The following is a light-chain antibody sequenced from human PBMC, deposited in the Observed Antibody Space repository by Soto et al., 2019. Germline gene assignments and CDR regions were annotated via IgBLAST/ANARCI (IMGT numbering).Light chain of an antibody. J-gene: IGLJ1*01. Sequence: QSALTQPASVSGARGQSITISCTGTSRDIGGHNYVSWYQQHPGKAPKLIIYDVTNRPSGASNRFSGSKSGNTASLTISGLQVEDEAEYYCSSYISTNAFYVFGTGTKLTVL. V-gene: IGLV2-14*01. CDR2: DVT. CDR1: SRDIGGHNY. CDR3: SSYISTNAFYV.